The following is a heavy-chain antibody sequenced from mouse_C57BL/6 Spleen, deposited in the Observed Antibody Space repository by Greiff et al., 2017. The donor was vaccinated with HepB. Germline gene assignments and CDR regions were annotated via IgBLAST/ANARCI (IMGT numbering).Heavy chain of an antibody. CDR2: IDPETGGT. V-gene: IGHV1-15*01. Sequence: QVQLKESGAELVRPGASVTLSCKASGYTFTDYEMHWVKQTPVHGLEWIGAIDPETGGTAYNQKFKGKAILTADKSSSTAYMELRSLTSEDSAVYYCTRGSSSYPAWFAYWGQGTLVTVSA. CDR3: TRGSSSYPAWFAY. CDR1: GYTFTDYE. D-gene: IGHD1-1*01. J-gene: IGHJ3*01.